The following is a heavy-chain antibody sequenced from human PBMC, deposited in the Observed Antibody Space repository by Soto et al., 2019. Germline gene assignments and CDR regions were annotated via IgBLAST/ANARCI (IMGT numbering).Heavy chain of an antibody. CDR2: IYHSGST. D-gene: IGHD6-19*01. CDR1: GYSISSGYY. J-gene: IGHJ5*02. V-gene: IGHV4-38-2*02. Sequence: SETLSLTCAVSGYSISSGYYWGCIRQPPGKGLEWIGSIYHSGSTYYNPSLKSRVTISVDTSKNQFSLKLSSVTAADTAVYYCARERGWDLENWFDPWGQGTLVTVSS. CDR3: ARERGWDLENWFDP.